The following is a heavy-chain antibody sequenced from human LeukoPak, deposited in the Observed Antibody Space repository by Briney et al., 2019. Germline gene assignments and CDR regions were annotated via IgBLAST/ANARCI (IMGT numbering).Heavy chain of an antibody. CDR3: AKGASQETGSYYSDY. V-gene: IGHV3-23*01. D-gene: IGHD3-10*01. CDR1: GFTFSNYD. CDR2: IGRGGGNT. J-gene: IGHJ4*02. Sequence: GGSLRLSCAASGFTFSNYDMTWVRQAPGEGRQWVSAIGRGGGNTYYADSVKGRFTISRDNSKNTLYLQLNSLRAEDTAVYYCAKGASQETGSYYSDYWGQGTLVTVSS.